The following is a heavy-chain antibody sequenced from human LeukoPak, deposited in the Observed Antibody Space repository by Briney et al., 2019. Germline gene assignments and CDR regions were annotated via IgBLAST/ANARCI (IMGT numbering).Heavy chain of an antibody. Sequence: SETLSLTCAVYGGSFSGYYWSWLRQPPGKGLEWIGEINHSGSTNYNPSLKSRVTISVDTSKNQFSLKLSSVTAADTAVYYCARGGGSSSAGSDNWFDPWGQGTLVTVSS. CDR3: ARGGGSSSAGSDNWFDP. V-gene: IGHV4-34*01. CDR1: GGSFSGYY. D-gene: IGHD6-6*01. CDR2: INHSGST. J-gene: IGHJ5*02.